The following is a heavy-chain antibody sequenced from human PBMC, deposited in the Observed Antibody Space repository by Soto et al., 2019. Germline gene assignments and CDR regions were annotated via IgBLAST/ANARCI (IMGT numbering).Heavy chain of an antibody. CDR1: GYTFTSYG. CDR3: AMVDVYVTPSPQDV. V-gene: IGHV1-18*01. J-gene: IGHJ6*02. D-gene: IGHD3-16*01. CDR2: INAYNGNT. Sequence: ASVKVSCKASGYTFTSYGISWVRQAPGQGLEWMGWINAYNGNTNYAQNLQGRLTLTTDTSTTTAYMELRCLRSNDTAIYYCAMVDVYVTPSPQDVWGQGTTVTVSS.